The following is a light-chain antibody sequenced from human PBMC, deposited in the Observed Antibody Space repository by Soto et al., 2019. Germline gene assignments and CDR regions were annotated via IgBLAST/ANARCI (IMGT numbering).Light chain of an antibody. Sequence: DIVLTQSPGTLSLSPGERATLSCRARQSGTSDLAWYHQKAGQAPRLLIYGASNRATGIPARFSGSGSGKDFTLTISRLEPEDFAVYYCLQRSDWRTFGRGTQVDIK. J-gene: IGKJ1*01. V-gene: IGKV3-11*01. CDR3: LQRSDWRT. CDR1: QSGTSD. CDR2: GAS.